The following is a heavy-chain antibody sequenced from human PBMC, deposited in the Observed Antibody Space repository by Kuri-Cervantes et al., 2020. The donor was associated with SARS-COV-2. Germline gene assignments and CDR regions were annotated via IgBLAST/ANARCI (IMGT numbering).Heavy chain of an antibody. D-gene: IGHD3-22*01. CDR1: GYTFTGYY. V-gene: IGHV1-2*06. CDR3: AQLQFGDYYDSSGYPDAFDI. Sequence: GESLKISCKASGYTFTGYYMHWVRQAPGQGLEWMGRINPNSGGTNYAQKFQGRATMTRDTSISTAYMELSRLRSDDTAVYYCAQLQFGDYYDSSGYPDAFDIWGQGTMVTVSS. CDR2: INPNSGGT. J-gene: IGHJ3*02.